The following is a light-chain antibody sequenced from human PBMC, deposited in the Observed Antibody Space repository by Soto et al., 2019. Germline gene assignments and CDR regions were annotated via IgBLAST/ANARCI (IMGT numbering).Light chain of an antibody. CDR3: SSYTSSSTSV. J-gene: IGLJ2*01. CDR1: SSDVGGYNY. V-gene: IGLV2-14*01. Sequence: QSALTQPASVSGSPGQSITISCTGTSSDVGGYNYVSWYQQHPGKAPKLIIYDVSNRPSGISNRFSGSKSGNTASLTISGLQAEDDADYHCSSYTSSSTSVFGGGTQLTVL. CDR2: DVS.